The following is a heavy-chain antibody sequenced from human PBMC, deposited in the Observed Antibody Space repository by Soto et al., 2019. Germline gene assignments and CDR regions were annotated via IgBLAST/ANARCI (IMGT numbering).Heavy chain of an antibody. CDR1: XXSISSSSYY. D-gene: IGHD3-22*01. Sequence: SXTLXXXCTVSXXSISSSSYYWGWIRQPPGKGLEWIGNVYYGGSTYYNPSLKSRVTISVETSKSQFSLKLSSVTAADTAVYYCAGGDYYHSSGYYFYYYTMDVWGQGTTVNRLL. CDR3: AGGDYYHSSGYYFYYYTMDV. CDR2: VYYGGST. V-gene: IGHV4-39*01. J-gene: IGHJ6*02.